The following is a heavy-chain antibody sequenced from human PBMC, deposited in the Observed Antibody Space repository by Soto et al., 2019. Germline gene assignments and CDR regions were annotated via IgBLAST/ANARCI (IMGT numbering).Heavy chain of an antibody. CDR2: IFYIGRT. J-gene: IGHJ5*02. V-gene: IGHV4-31*03. CDR3: ARSVFP. CDR1: GGSISSGGYY. Sequence: QVQLQESGPGLVKPSQTLSLTCTVSGGSISSGGYYWNWIRQHPGKALEWIGYIFYIGRTYYNPSLESRVTITVDTSQNQFSLKLNYVTAADTAVYYCARSVFPWGKGTLVTVSS.